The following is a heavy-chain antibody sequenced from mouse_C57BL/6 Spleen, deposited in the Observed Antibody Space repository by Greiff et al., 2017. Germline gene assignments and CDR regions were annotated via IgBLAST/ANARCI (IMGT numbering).Heavy chain of an antibody. V-gene: IGHV1-72*01. J-gene: IGHJ1*03. CDR3: ARHGHDGGYFDV. Sequence: QVQLQQPGAELVKPGASVKLSCKASGYTFTSYWMHWVKQRPGRGLEWIGRIDPNSGGTKYNEKFKSKATLTVNKPSSTAYMQLSSLTSEYSAVYYCARHGHDGGYFDVWGTGTTVTVSS. CDR1: GYTFTSYW. CDR2: IDPNSGGT. D-gene: IGHD2-12*01.